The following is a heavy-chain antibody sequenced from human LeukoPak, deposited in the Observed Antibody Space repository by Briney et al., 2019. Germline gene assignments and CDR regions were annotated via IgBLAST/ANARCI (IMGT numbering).Heavy chain of an antibody. CDR3: ARDAESTGYSSGWRNNWFDP. CDR2: IYYSGST. V-gene: IGHV4-59*01. CDR1: GGSISSYY. Sequence: SETLSLTCTVSGGSISSYYWSWIRQPPGKGLEWIGYIYYSGSTNYNPSLKSRVTISVDTSKNQFSLKLSSVTAADTAVYYCARDAESTGYSSGWRNNWFDPWGQGTLVTVSS. D-gene: IGHD6-19*01. J-gene: IGHJ5*02.